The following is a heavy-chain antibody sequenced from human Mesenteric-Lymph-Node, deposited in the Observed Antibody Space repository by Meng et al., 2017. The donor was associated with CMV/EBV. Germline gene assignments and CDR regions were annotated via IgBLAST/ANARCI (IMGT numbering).Heavy chain of an antibody. CDR2: IHYSGTP. V-gene: IGHV4-31*03. D-gene: IGHD2-21*02. CDR3: ARERLVTANDY. J-gene: IGHJ4*02. CDR1: GGTNSSAGYY. Sequence: CTVSGGTNSSAGYYWNWIRQHQGKGMECIGYIHYSGTPSYNPSLKSRITMSVDSSKNQFSLKLTSVTVADTAMYFCARERLVTANDYWGPGTLVTVSS.